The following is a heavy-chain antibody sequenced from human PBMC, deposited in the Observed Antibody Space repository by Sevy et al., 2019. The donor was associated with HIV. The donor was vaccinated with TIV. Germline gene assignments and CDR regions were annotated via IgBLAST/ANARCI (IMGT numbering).Heavy chain of an antibody. D-gene: IGHD6-13*01. CDR3: TRWKAAQSIFDY. V-gene: IGHV3-49*03. CDR1: GFTFGDYC. Sequence: GGSLRLSCTASGFTFGDYCMSWIRQAPGKGLEWVAFLKSKVYGGTVDHAASVKGRFIISRDDSKSIAYLQMNDLKTEDTGVYYCTRWKAAQSIFDYWGQGALVTVSS. J-gene: IGHJ4*02. CDR2: LKSKVYGGTV.